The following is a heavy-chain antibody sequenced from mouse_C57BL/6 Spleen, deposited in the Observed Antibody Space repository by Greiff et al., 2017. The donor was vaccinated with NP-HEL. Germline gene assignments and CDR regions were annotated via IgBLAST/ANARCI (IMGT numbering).Heavy chain of an antibody. CDR2: IYPRDGST. D-gene: IGHD2-1*01. CDR1: GYTFTSYD. Sequence: QVHVKQSGPELVKPGASVKLSCKASGYTFTSYDINWVKQRPGQGLEWIGWIYPRDGSTKYNEKFKGKATLTVDTSSSTAYMELHSLTSEDSAVYFCARWGKAYAMDYWGQGTSVTVSS. J-gene: IGHJ4*01. CDR3: ARWGKAYAMDY. V-gene: IGHV1-85*01.